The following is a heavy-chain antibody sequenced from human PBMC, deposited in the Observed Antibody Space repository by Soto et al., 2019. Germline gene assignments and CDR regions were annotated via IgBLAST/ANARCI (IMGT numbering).Heavy chain of an antibody. CDR2: IYHSGST. D-gene: IGHD3-10*01. J-gene: IGHJ6*03. CDR3: AREGASGTMVRRSKANYFYYMDV. CDR1: SGSISSSNW. Sequence: QVQLQESGPGLVKPSGTLSLTCAVSSGSISSSNWWSWVRQPPGKGLEWIGEIYHSGSTNYNPSLKSRVTLSVDKSKNQLSLKLSSVTAADTALYYCAREGASGTMVRRSKANYFYYMDVWGKGTTVTVSS. V-gene: IGHV4-4*02.